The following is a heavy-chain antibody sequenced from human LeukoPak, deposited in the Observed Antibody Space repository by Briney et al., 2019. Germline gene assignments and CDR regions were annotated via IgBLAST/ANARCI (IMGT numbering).Heavy chain of an antibody. J-gene: IGHJ4*02. CDR1: GFTVSSNY. D-gene: IGHD5-24*01. CDR2: IYSGGST. Sequence: GGSLRLSCAASGFTVSSNYMSWVRQAPGKGLEWVSVIYSGGSTYYADFVKGRLTISRDNSKNTLYLQMNSLRAEDTAVYYCGRGWAVDFWGQGTLVTVSS. V-gene: IGHV3-66*01. CDR3: GRGWAVDF.